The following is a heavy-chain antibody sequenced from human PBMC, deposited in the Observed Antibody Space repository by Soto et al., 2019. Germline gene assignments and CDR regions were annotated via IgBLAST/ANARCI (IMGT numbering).Heavy chain of an antibody. J-gene: IGHJ5*02. CDR2: IWYDGSNK. CDR3: ARGGDILTGPNWFDP. Sequence: QVQLVESGGGVVQPGRSLRLSRAASGFTFSSYGMHWVRQAPGKGLEWVAVIWYDGSNKYYADSVKGRFTISRDNSKNTLYLQMNSLRAEDTAVYYCARGGDILTGPNWFDPWGQGTLVTVSS. CDR1: GFTFSSYG. V-gene: IGHV3-33*01. D-gene: IGHD3-9*01.